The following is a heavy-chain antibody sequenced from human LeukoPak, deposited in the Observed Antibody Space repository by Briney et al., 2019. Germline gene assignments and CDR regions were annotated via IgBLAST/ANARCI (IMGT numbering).Heavy chain of an antibody. CDR3: TRHEPRGGWANWFDP. CDR2: IRSKANSYAT. Sequence: GGSLRLSRAASGFTFSGSAMHWVRQASGKGLEWVGRIRSKANSYATAYAASVKGRFTISRDDSKNTAYLQMNSLKTEDTAVYYCTRHEPRGGWANWFDPWGQGTLVTVSS. CDR1: GFTFSGSA. D-gene: IGHD6-19*01. J-gene: IGHJ5*02. V-gene: IGHV3-73*01.